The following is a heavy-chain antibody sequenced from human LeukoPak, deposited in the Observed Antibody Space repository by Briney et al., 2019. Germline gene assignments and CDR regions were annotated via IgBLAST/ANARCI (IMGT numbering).Heavy chain of an antibody. V-gene: IGHV3-30*03. CDR3: ARDPGYKVYYGMDV. Sequence: GGSLRLSCAASGFTFSSYSMNWVRQAPGKGLEWVAVISYDGSNKYYADSVKGRFTISRDNSKNTLYLQMNSLRAEDTAVYYCARDPGYKVYYGMDVWGQGTTVTVSS. CDR1: GFTFSSYS. D-gene: IGHD5-24*01. J-gene: IGHJ6*02. CDR2: ISYDGSNK.